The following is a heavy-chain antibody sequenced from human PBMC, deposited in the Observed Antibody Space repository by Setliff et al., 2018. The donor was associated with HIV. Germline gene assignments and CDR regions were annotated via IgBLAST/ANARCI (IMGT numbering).Heavy chain of an antibody. CDR1: GYTLTELS. Sequence: GASVKVSCKVSGYTLTELSMHWVRQAPGKGLEWMGGFDPEDGETIYAQKFQGRGTMTEETATDTAYMELSSLRSEDTAVYYCATVAVDMKAFDIWGQGTMVTVSS. CDR3: ATVAVDMKAFDI. J-gene: IGHJ3*02. D-gene: IGHD5-12*01. V-gene: IGHV1-24*01. CDR2: FDPEDGET.